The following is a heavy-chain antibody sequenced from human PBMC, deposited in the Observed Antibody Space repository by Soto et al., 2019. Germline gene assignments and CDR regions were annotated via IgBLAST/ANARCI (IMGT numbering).Heavy chain of an antibody. D-gene: IGHD1-26*01. CDR2: ISYDGNVK. J-gene: IGHJ4*02. Sequence: GSLRLSCAASGFTFSDYPMHWVRQAPGKGLEWVAVISYDGNVKYYVDSVKGRFTISRDDSKNTLYLQMNSLRVDDTAVYYCARDFIVGAPDYFDYWGQGTLVTVSS. V-gene: IGHV3-30-3*01. CDR3: ARDFIVGAPDYFDY. CDR1: GFTFSDYP.